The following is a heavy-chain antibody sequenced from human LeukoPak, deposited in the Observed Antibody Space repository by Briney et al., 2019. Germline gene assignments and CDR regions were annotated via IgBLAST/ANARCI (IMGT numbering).Heavy chain of an antibody. Sequence: GGSLRLSCAASGFTFNMYWMSWVRQAPGKGLEWVANIKHDGSEKNYADSVKGRFTISRDNDKNSVYLQMNSLRAEDTAVYYCARDKIEAAVSGSLFDHWGQGTLVTVSS. CDR1: GFTFNMYW. CDR2: IKHDGSEK. J-gene: IGHJ5*02. D-gene: IGHD6-13*01. CDR3: ARDKIEAAVSGSLFDH. V-gene: IGHV3-7*01.